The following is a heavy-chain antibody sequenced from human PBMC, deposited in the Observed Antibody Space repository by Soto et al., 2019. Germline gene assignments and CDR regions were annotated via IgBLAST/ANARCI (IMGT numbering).Heavy chain of an antibody. CDR2: IIPISDTT. D-gene: IGHD2-2*01. CDR1: GGTFSSYA. V-gene: IGHV1-69*01. Sequence: QVQLVQSGAEVKKPGSSVKVSCKASGGTFSSYAISWVRQAPGQGLEWMGGIIPISDTTNYAQKFQGRVTIPADESTSTAYMELSSLRPEDTAVYYCARSQGSSTSLEIYYYYYYGMDVWGQGTTVTVSS. CDR3: ARSQGSSTSLEIYYYYYYGMDV. J-gene: IGHJ6*02.